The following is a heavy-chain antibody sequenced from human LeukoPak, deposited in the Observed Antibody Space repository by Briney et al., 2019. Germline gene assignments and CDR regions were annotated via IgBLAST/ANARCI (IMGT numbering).Heavy chain of an antibody. V-gene: IGHV4-34*01. CDR1: GGSFSGYY. CDR2: INHSGST. J-gene: IGHJ6*02. D-gene: IGHD6-13*01. Sequence: SETLSLTCAVYGGSFSGYYWSWIRQPPGKGLEWIGEINHSGSTNYNPSLKSRVTISVDKSKNQFSLKLSSVTAADTAVYYCAGIAAAGTHYYGMDVWGQGTTVTVSS. CDR3: AGIAAAGTHYYGMDV.